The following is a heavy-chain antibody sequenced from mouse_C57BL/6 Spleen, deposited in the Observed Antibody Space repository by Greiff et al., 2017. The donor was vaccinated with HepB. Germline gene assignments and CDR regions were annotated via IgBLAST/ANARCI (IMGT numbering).Heavy chain of an antibody. V-gene: IGHV5-17*01. CDR2: ISSGSSTI. D-gene: IGHD1-1*01. Sequence: EVQVVESGGGLVKPGGSLKLSCAASGFTFSDYGMHWVRQAPEKGLEWVAYISSGSSTIYYADTVKGRFTISRDNAKNTLFLQMTSLRSDDTAMYYCARQDYGSSNYAMDYWGQGTSVTVSS. J-gene: IGHJ4*01. CDR1: GFTFSDYG. CDR3: ARQDYGSSNYAMDY.